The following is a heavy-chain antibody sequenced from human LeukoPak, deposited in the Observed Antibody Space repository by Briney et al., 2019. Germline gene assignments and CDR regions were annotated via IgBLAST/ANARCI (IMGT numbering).Heavy chain of an antibody. Sequence: GGSLRLSCAASAFTLGDFYMSWIRQAPGKGLEWIAYISNVGLTTYYAESVKGRFTISRDNAKNSLYLQMNSLRAEDTAVYYCACDFRYLGHDFWGQGTLVTVSS. J-gene: IGHJ4*02. CDR1: AFTLGDFY. CDR3: ACDFRYLGHDF. D-gene: IGHD2-21*02. V-gene: IGHV3-11*01. CDR2: ISNVGLTT.